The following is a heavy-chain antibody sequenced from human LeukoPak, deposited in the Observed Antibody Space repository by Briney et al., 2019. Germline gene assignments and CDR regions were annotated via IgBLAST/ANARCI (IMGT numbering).Heavy chain of an antibody. V-gene: IGHV3-23*01. CDR2: VSVSAGST. J-gene: IGHJ5*01. Sequence: GGSLRLSCAVSGFTFSNYAMTWVRQAPGKGLDWVSAVSVSAGSTYYADSVKGRFTISRDNSKNTLYLQVNSLTAEDTAVYYCAKDLLRFDSWGQGTLVTVSS. CDR1: GFTFSNYA. CDR3: AKDLLRFDS.